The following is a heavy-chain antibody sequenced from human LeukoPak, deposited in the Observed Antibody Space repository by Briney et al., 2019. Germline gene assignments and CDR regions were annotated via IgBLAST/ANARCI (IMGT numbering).Heavy chain of an antibody. J-gene: IGHJ5*02. CDR2: IRYDGSNK. CDR1: GFTFSSYG. Sequence: QSGGSLRLSCAASGFTFSSYGMHWVRQAPGKGLEWVAFIRYDGSNKYYADSVKGRFTISRDNSKNTLYLQMNSLRAEDTAVYYCARDRSGGGPNHIVVVVAGDLNWFDPWGQGTLVTVSS. D-gene: IGHD2-15*01. V-gene: IGHV3-30*02. CDR3: ARDRSGGGPNHIVVVVAGDLNWFDP.